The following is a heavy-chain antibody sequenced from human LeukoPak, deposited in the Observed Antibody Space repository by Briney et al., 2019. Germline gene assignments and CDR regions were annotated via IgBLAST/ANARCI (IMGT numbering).Heavy chain of an antibody. D-gene: IGHD3-10*01. Sequence: ASVKVSCKASGHTFTSYGISWVRQAPGQGLEWMGWISAYNGNTNYAQKLQGRVTMTTDTSTSTAYMELRSLRSDDTAVYYCAREPYYYGSGSYLAPDYWGQGTLVTVSS. CDR1: GHTFTSYG. CDR3: AREPYYYGSGSYLAPDY. J-gene: IGHJ4*02. V-gene: IGHV1-18*01. CDR2: ISAYNGNT.